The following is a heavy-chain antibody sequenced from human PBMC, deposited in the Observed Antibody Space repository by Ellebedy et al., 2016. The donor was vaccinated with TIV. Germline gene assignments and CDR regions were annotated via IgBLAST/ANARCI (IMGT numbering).Heavy chain of an antibody. Sequence: GGSLRLSCVASGFSFSSYWMSWVRQAPGKGLEWVANIKLDGSDEFYLDSVSGRFTISRDNAKNSLFLQMNSLRAEDTAVYYCATDGSYGDYLSPAHAFEIWGQGTVVAVSS. V-gene: IGHV3-7*01. J-gene: IGHJ3*02. CDR3: ATDGSYGDYLSPAHAFEI. CDR1: GFSFSSYW. D-gene: IGHD4-17*01. CDR2: IKLDGSDE.